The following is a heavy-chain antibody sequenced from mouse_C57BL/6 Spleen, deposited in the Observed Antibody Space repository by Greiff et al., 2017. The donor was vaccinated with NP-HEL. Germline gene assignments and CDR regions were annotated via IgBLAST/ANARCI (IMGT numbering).Heavy chain of an antibody. CDR1: GYTFTSYW. J-gene: IGHJ4*01. D-gene: IGHD1-1*01. CDR2: IYPGSGST. Sequence: VQLQQPGAELVKPGASVKMSCKASGYTFTSYWITWVKQRPGQGLEWIGDIYPGSGSTNYNEKFKSKATLTVDTSSSTAYMQLSSLTSEDSAVYYCARSLLLYYYAMDYWGQGTSVTVSS. CDR3: ARSLLLYYYAMDY. V-gene: IGHV1-55*01.